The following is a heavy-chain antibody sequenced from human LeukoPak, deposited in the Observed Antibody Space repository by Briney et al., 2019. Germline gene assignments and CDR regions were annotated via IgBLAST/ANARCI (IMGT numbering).Heavy chain of an antibody. CDR1: GFTFSSYA. CDR2: ISSSSSYI. CDR3: ARSKKQDY. V-gene: IGHV3-21*01. J-gene: IGHJ4*02. Sequence: GGSLRLSCAASGFTFSSYAMSWVRQAPGKGPEWVSSISSSSSYIYYADSVKGRFTISRDNAKNSLYLQMNSLRAEDTAVYYCARSKKQDYWGQGTLVTVSS.